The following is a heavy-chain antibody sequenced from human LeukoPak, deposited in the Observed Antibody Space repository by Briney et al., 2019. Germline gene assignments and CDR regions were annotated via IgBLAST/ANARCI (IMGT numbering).Heavy chain of an antibody. CDR2: ISSSGSTM. J-gene: IGHJ4*02. CDR3: ARDRYEPVAGTGAFDY. Sequence: GGSLRLSCAASGFTFSSYEMNWVRQAPGKGLEWVSCISSSGSTMYYADSVKGRFTISRDNAKNSLYLQMNSLRAEDTAVYYCARDRYEPVAGTGAFDYWGQGTLVTVSS. D-gene: IGHD6-19*01. CDR1: GFTFSSYE. V-gene: IGHV3-48*03.